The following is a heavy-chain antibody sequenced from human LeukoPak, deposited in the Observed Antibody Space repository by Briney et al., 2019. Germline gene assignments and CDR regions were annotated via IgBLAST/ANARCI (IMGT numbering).Heavy chain of an antibody. D-gene: IGHD4-23*01. CDR1: GFTFSSYW. CDR2: IKQDGSEK. Sequence: GGSLRLSCAASGFTFSSYWMSWVRQAPGKGLEWVANIKQDGSEKYYVDSVKGRFTISRDNAKNSLYLQMNSLRAEDTAVYYCARGSDDYGGYYFDYWGQGTLVTVSS. V-gene: IGHV3-7*01. CDR3: ARGSDDYGGYYFDY. J-gene: IGHJ4*02.